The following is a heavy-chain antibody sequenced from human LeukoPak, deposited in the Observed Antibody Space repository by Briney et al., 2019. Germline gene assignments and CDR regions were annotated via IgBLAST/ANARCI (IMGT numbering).Heavy chain of an antibody. D-gene: IGHD1-26*01. J-gene: IGHJ4*02. CDR3: ARAREKWELPN. CDR2: VTPTSGNT. Sequence: GASVKVSCKASGYTFTSYDTNWVRQAPGQGLKWMGWVTPTSGNTGYAQKFQGRVTISRDTSIGTTYLELSSLRSDDTAVYYCARAREKWELPNWGQGTLVTVSS. V-gene: IGHV1-8*03. CDR1: GYTFTSYD.